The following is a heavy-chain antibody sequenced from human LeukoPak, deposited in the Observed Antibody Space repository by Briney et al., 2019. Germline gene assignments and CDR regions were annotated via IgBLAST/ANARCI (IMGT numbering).Heavy chain of an antibody. CDR1: GFTFSSYG. D-gene: IGHD6-6*01. J-gene: IGHJ4*02. CDR3: AKWKYSNSVIDDY. V-gene: IGHV3-23*01. Sequence: GGSLRLSCAASGFTFSSYGMHWVRQVPGKGLEWVSVISGSGDNTYYADSVKGRFTISRDNSKNMLYLKMNSLRAEDTAVYYCAKWKYSNSVIDDYWGQGPLVTVSS. CDR2: ISGSGDNT.